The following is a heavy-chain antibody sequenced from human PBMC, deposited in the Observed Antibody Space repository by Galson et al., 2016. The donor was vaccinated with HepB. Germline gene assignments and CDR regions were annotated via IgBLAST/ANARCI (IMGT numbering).Heavy chain of an antibody. V-gene: IGHV3-66*01. J-gene: IGHJ4*02. D-gene: IGHD1-26*01. CDR2: IHAGST. CDR3: ARGSYLGSF. Sequence: SLRLSCAASTFSVSGDYMNWVRQAPGKGLEWVSLIHAGSTYYADSVRGRFIISRDNSENTLYLQMNSLRVEDTAVYYCARGSYLGSFWGQGTLVTASS. CDR1: TFSVSGDY.